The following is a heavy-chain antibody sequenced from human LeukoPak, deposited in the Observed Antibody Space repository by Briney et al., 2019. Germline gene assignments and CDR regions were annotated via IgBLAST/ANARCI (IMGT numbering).Heavy chain of an antibody. Sequence: PGGSLRLSRAASGFTVSSSFMNWVRQAPGKGLEWVSVIYAGGGTSYADSVKGRFTISRDNPKNTLYLQMNSLRAEDTAVYYCAREPSDIALDVWGQGTTVTVSS. CDR1: GFTVSSSF. CDR2: IYAGGGT. V-gene: IGHV3-53*01. CDR3: AREPSDIALDV. D-gene: IGHD2-15*01. J-gene: IGHJ6*02.